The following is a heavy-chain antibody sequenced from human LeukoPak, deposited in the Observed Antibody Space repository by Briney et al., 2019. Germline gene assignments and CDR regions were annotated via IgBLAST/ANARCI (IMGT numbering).Heavy chain of an antibody. J-gene: IGHJ6*03. CDR3: ARGPPRGKYYYMDV. Sequence: GGSLRLSCAASGFTFSSFDMHWVRQPTGQGLEWISTIGTASDTYYPGSVEGRFTLSRDSAKNSLYLQMNSLTAGDTAVYYCARGPPRGKYYYMDVWGKGTTVTVSS. CDR2: IGTASDT. D-gene: IGHD1-1*01. V-gene: IGHV3-13*01. CDR1: GFTFSSFD.